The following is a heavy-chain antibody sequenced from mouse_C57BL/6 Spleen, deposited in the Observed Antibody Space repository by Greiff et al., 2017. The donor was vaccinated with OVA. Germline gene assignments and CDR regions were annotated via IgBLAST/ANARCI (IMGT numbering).Heavy chain of an antibody. D-gene: IGHD1-1*01. CDR1: GYTFTDYE. J-gene: IGHJ2*01. CDR3: TRRIYYGSSYGDYFDD. Sequence: VKLQESGAELVRPGASVTLSCKASGYTFTDYEMHWVKQTPVHGLEWIGAIDPETGGTAYNQKFKGKATLTADKSSSTAYMELRSLTSEDSAVYYWTRRIYYGSSYGDYFDDWGQGTTLTVSS. V-gene: IGHV1-15*01. CDR2: IDPETGGT.